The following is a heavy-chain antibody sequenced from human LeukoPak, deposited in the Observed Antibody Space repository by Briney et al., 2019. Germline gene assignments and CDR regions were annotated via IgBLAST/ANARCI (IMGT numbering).Heavy chain of an antibody. CDR1: GGSFSGYY. D-gene: IGHD5-24*01. J-gene: IGHJ4*02. Sequence: PSETLSLTCAVYGGSFSGYYWSWIRQPPGKGLEWIGEINHSGSTNYNLSLKSRVTISVDTSKNQFSLKLSSVTAADTAVYYCASSIEMATPFDYWGQGTLVTVSS. V-gene: IGHV4-34*01. CDR2: INHSGST. CDR3: ASSIEMATPFDY.